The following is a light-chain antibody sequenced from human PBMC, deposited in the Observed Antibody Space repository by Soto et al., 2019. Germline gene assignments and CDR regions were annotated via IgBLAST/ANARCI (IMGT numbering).Light chain of an antibody. Sequence: IVMTQSPYSLAVSLGERATINCKSSQSVLYSSNNKNYLAWYQQKPGQPPKLLIYWASTRESGVPDRFSGSGSGTDFTLTISSLQAEDVAVYYCQQYYSTPLTFGGGTKVDIK. CDR1: QSVLYSSNNKNY. CDR3: QQYYSTPLT. CDR2: WAS. J-gene: IGKJ4*01. V-gene: IGKV4-1*01.